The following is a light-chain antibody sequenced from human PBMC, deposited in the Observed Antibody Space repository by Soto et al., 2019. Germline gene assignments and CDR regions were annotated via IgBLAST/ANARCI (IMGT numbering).Light chain of an antibody. CDR3: QQYYSTPRG. V-gene: IGKV1-9*01. CDR1: QDIAIY. Sequence: DIQMTQSPSSLSASVGDRVTITCRASQDIAIYLAWYQQKPGEAPKLLIYAASTLYGGVPSRFSGSGSGTDFTLTISSLQAEDVAVYYCQQYYSTPRGFGQGTKVDNK. J-gene: IGKJ1*01. CDR2: AAS.